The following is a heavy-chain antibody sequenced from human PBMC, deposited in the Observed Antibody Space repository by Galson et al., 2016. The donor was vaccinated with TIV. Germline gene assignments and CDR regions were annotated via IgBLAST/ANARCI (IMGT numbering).Heavy chain of an antibody. Sequence: SLRLSCAASGFTFSNFWMSWVRQAPGKGLEWVANIKDESEKYYVDSVRGRSTISRDNAKNSLYLQMNSLRAEDTAVYYCAKIYGDYGIWGQGTLVTVSS. V-gene: IGHV3-7*01. CDR3: AKIYGDYGI. J-gene: IGHJ4*02. D-gene: IGHD4-17*01. CDR1: GFTFSNFW. CDR2: IKDESEK.